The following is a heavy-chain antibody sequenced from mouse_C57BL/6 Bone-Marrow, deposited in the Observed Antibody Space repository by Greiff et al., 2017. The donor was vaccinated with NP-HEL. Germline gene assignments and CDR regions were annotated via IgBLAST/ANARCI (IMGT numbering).Heavy chain of an antibody. V-gene: IGHV7-1*01. CDR2: SRNKANDYTT. Sequence: EVKVVESGGGLVQSGRSLRLSCATSGFTFSDFYMEWVRQAPGKGLEWIAASRNKANDYTTEYSASVKGRFIVSRDTSQSILYLQMNALRAEDTAIYSCAREDLYYYAMDYWGQGTSVTVSS. CDR3: AREDLYYYAMDY. J-gene: IGHJ4*01. CDR1: GFTFSDFY.